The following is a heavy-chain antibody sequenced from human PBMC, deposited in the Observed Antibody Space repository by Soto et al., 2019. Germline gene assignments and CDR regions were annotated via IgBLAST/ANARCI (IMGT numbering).Heavy chain of an antibody. CDR3: ARNGSLGPRLGYFDP. Sequence: GESLKISCKGSGYNFDSFWIGWVRQMPGKGLELMGIIYPGDSDTRYNPSFQGQVTMSADKSISTVYLQWSSLKASDTAIYYCARNGSLGPRLGYFDPWGQGTQVTVYS. V-gene: IGHV5-51*01. CDR2: IYPGDSDT. D-gene: IGHD3-10*01. J-gene: IGHJ5*02. CDR1: GYNFDSFW.